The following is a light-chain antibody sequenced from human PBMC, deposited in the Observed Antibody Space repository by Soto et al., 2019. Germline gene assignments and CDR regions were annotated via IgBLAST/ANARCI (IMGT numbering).Light chain of an antibody. Sequence: GLSLSPGTLSLPPGERATLSCRASQSLTNSFIAWYQQKPGQAPRLLIYDTSSRASGIPDRFSGSGSGTDFTLTISRLEPEDFAVFYCQQYGTSEIIFGQGTRLEIK. V-gene: IGKV3-20*01. CDR2: DTS. J-gene: IGKJ5*01. CDR3: QQYGTSEII. CDR1: QSLTNSF.